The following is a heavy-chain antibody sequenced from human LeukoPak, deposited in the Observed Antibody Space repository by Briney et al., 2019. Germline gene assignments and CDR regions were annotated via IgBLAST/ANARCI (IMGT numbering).Heavy chain of an antibody. Sequence: ASVKVSCKASGYTFTSYAMRWVRQAPGQRLEWMGWINAGNGNTKYSQKFQGRVTITRDTSASTAYMELSSLRSEDTAVYYCARDRAITMIVVNTPTKKINDAFDIWGQGTMVTVSS. J-gene: IGHJ3*02. CDR2: INAGNGNT. CDR3: ARDRAITMIVVNTPTKKINDAFDI. CDR1: GYTFTSYA. V-gene: IGHV1-3*01. D-gene: IGHD3-22*01.